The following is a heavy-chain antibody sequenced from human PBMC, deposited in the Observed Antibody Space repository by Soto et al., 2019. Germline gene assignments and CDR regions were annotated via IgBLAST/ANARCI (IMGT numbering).Heavy chain of an antibody. CDR3: AKDRRQLSALDM. J-gene: IGHJ3*02. V-gene: IGHV3-30*18. Sequence: PGGSLRLSCGASGFSFSSYGMHWVRQAPGRGLEWVTVISNDGNRKYYGESVKGRFSVSRDNDKDTLYLQMNGLRPEDTGVYYCAKDRRQLSALDMWGQGTTVTVSS. D-gene: IGHD6-6*01. CDR2: ISNDGNRK. CDR1: GFSFSSYG.